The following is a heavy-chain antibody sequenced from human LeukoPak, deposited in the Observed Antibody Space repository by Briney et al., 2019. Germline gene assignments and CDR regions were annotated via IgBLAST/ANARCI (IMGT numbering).Heavy chain of an antibody. J-gene: IGHJ5*02. Sequence: ASVKVSCKASGYTFTSYGISWVRQAPGQGLEWMGWISAYNGNTNYAQKLQGRVTMTTDTSTSTAYMELRSLRSDDTAVYYCARGVGSSWYGRGSTDNWFDHWGQGTLVTVSS. D-gene: IGHD6-13*01. CDR1: GYTFTSYG. CDR2: ISAYNGNT. V-gene: IGHV1-18*01. CDR3: ARGVGSSWYGRGSTDNWFDH.